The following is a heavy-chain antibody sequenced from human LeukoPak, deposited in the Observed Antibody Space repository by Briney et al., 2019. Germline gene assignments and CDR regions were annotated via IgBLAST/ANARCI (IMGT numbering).Heavy chain of an antibody. J-gene: IGHJ5*02. V-gene: IGHV4-34*01. Sequence: SETLSLTCAVYGGSFSGYYWSWIRQPPGKGLEWIGYIYHSGSTYYNPSLKSRVTISVDRSKNQFSLKLSSVTAADTAVYYCASSPSTIFGVAQGFDPWGQGTLVTVSS. CDR2: IYHSGST. CDR1: GGSFSGYY. CDR3: ASSPSTIFGVAQGFDP. D-gene: IGHD3-3*01.